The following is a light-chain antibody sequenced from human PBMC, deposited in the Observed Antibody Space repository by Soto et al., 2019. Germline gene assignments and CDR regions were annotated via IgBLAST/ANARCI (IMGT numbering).Light chain of an antibody. V-gene: IGLV3-21*02. CDR3: APWDDSLSGFVV. J-gene: IGLJ7*01. CDR1: NIGSKS. CDR2: DDS. Sequence: SYELTQPPSVSVAPGQTARITCGGNNIGSKSVHWYQQKPGQAPVLVVYDDSDRPSGIPERFSGSNSGNTATLTISRVEAGDETAYYCAPWDDSLSGFVVFGGGTQLTVL.